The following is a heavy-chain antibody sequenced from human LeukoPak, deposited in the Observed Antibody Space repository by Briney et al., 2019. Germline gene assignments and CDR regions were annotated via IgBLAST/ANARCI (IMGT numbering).Heavy chain of an antibody. J-gene: IGHJ4*02. CDR3: ARRKLRFLEWLLRGYFDY. D-gene: IGHD3-3*01. Sequence: SETLSLTCAVYGGSFSGYYWSWIRQPPGKGLEWIREINHSGSTNYNPSLKSRVTISVDTSKNQFSLKLSSVTAADTAVYYCARRKLRFLEWLLRGYFDYWGQGTLVTVSS. V-gene: IGHV4-34*01. CDR1: GGSFSGYY. CDR2: INHSGST.